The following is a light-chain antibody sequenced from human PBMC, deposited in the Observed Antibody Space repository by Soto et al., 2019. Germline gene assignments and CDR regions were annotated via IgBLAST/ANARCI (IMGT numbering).Light chain of an antibody. CDR1: SSDIGGHDY. Sequence: QSALTQPASVSGSPGQSITISCNGTSSDIGGHDYVSWYQQQSGKAPKLTIFEVNHRPSGVSNRFSGSKSGNTASLTISGLQAEDEADYYCSSYTSSSTYVFGTGTKV. CDR2: EVN. V-gene: IGLV2-14*01. J-gene: IGLJ1*01. CDR3: SSYTSSSTYV.